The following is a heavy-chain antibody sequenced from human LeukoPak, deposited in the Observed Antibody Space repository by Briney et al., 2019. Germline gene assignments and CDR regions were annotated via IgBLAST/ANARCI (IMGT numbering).Heavy chain of an antibody. CDR1: GGSFSGYY. J-gene: IGHJ6*03. V-gene: IGHV4-31*11. D-gene: IGHD4-17*01. Sequence: SETLSLTCAVYGGSFSGYYWSWIRQHPGKGLEWIGYNYYSGSTYYKPSLKSRVTISVDASKNQFSLTLSSVTAADTAVYYCARAYDYGVHYYYYYSMDVWGKGTTVTVSS. CDR3: ARAYDYGVHYYYYYSMDV. CDR2: NYYSGST.